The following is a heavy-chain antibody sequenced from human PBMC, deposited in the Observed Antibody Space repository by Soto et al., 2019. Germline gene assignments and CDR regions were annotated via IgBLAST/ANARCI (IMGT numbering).Heavy chain of an antibody. V-gene: IGHV1-3*05. CDR3: ARAVAVPADFDY. CDR2: INAVNGNT. Sequence: QVQLVQSGAEEKKPGASVKVSCKASGYTFTGYAMHWVRQAPGQRLEWMGGINAVNGNTKYSQKFQGRVTITRDTSASAAYMELSSLSSEDTAVYYCARAVAVPADFDYWGQGTLVTVSS. D-gene: IGHD6-19*01. J-gene: IGHJ4*02. CDR1: GYTFTGYA.